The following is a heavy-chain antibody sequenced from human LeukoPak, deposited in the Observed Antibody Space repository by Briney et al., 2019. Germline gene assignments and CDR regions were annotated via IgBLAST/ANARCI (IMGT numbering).Heavy chain of an antibody. D-gene: IGHD5-18*01. CDR1: GFTFSNAW. CDR3: TTVPIYTAMDKPFDY. J-gene: IGHJ4*02. Sequence: GGSLRLSCAASGFTFSNAWMSWVRQAPGKGLEWVGRIKSKTDGGTTDYAAPVKGRFTISRDDSKNTLYLQMNSLKTEDTAVYYCTTVPIYTAMDKPFDYWGQGTLVTVSS. V-gene: IGHV3-15*01. CDR2: IKSKTDGGTT.